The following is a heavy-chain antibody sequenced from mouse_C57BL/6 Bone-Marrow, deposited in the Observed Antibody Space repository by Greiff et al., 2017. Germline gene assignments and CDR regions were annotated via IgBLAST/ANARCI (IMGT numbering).Heavy chain of an antibody. D-gene: IGHD4-1*01. J-gene: IGHJ2*01. CDR3: ANNWDSYYFDY. CDR1: GYTFTSYW. Sequence: QVHVKQSGAELAKPGASVTLSCKASGYTFTSYWMHWVKQRPGQGLEWIGYINPSSGYTKYNQKFKDKATLTADKSSSTAYMQLSSLTYEDSAVYYCANNWDSYYFDYWGQGTTLTVSS. CDR2: INPSSGYT. V-gene: IGHV1-7*01.